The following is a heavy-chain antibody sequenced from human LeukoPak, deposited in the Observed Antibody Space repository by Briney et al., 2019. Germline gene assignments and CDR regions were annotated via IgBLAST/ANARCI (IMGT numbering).Heavy chain of an antibody. CDR3: AKGTAMVHSYYYMDV. CDR1: GFTFSSYG. V-gene: IGHV3-23*01. D-gene: IGHD5-18*01. Sequence: ESGGSLRLSCAASGFTFSSYGMSWVRQAPGKGLEWVSTIIGSGGMTYYADSVKGRFTISRDNSKNTLYLQMNSLRADDTAVYYCAKGTAMVHSYYYMDVWGKGTTVTISS. CDR2: IIGSGGMT. J-gene: IGHJ6*03.